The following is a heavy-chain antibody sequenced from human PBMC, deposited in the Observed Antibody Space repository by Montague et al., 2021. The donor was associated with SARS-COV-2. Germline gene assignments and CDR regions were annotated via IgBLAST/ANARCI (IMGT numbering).Heavy chain of an antibody. CDR3: VATYNGNWYYFDY. Sequence: SETLSLTCSVSGGSFSSGDSYWGWLRPAPGKGLEWIGYLHYAGSAYYNPSLRGRVTISADTSKNQFSLKLNSATAADTAVYYCVATYNGNWYYFDYWGQGTLVTVSS. D-gene: IGHD6-13*01. CDR2: LHYAGSA. V-gene: IGHV4-39*01. CDR1: GGSFSSGDSY. J-gene: IGHJ4*02.